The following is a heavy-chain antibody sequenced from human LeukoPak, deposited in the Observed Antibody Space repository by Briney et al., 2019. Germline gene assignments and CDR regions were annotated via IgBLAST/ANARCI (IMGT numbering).Heavy chain of an antibody. J-gene: IGHJ6*02. Sequence: ASVKVSCKASGYTFTDYYLHWVRQATGQGLEWMGWMNPNSGNTGYAQKFQGRVTMTRNTSISTAYMELSSLRSEDTAVYYCARVHYDFWSGYSGYYYYGMDVWGQGTTVTVSS. D-gene: IGHD3-3*01. V-gene: IGHV1-8*02. CDR2: MNPNSGNT. CDR1: GYTFTDYY. CDR3: ARVHYDFWSGYSGYYYYGMDV.